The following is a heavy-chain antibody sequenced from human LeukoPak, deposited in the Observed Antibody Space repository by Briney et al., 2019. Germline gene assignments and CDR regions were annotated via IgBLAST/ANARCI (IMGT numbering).Heavy chain of an antibody. Sequence: ASVKVSCKASGYIFTGYYMHWVRQAPGQGLEWMGWINANSGGTKYAQKFQGRVTMTRDTSISTAYMELSSLRSDDTAVYYCARGRLGTWFGELKAWGQGTQVTISS. CDR3: ARGRLGTWFGELKA. CDR2: INANSGGT. V-gene: IGHV1-2*02. D-gene: IGHD3-10*01. CDR1: GYIFTGYY. J-gene: IGHJ5*02.